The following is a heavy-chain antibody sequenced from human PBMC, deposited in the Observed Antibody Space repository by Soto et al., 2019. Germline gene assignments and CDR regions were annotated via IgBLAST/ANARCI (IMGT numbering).Heavy chain of an antibody. CDR1: GGSFSGYY. D-gene: IGHD6-13*01. CDR2: INHSGST. CDR3: ARDGSSWYLRGGWFDP. J-gene: IGHJ5*02. Sequence: SETLSLTCAVYGGSFSGYYWSWIRQPPGKGLEWIGEINHSGSTNYNPSLKSRVTISVDTSKNQFSLKLSSVTAADTAVYYCARDGSSWYLRGGWFDPWGQGTRVTVSS. V-gene: IGHV4-34*01.